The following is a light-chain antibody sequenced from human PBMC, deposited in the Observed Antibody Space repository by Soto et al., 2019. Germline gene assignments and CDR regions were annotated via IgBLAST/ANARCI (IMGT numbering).Light chain of an antibody. Sequence: DIPMTQSPSSLSASVGDTVSVTCRASQSISRFLNWYQQKPGNAPKLLIYDASSLQSGVPSRFSGSGSGTDFTLTISSLQPEDFATYYCQQSYSTPRGFTFGPGTRVDIK. CDR2: DAS. J-gene: IGKJ3*01. CDR3: QQSYSTPRGFT. CDR1: QSISRF. V-gene: IGKV1-39*01.